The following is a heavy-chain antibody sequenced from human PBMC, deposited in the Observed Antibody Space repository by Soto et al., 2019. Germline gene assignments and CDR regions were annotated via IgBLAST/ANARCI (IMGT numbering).Heavy chain of an antibody. V-gene: IGHV3-53*01. D-gene: IGHD6-13*01. Sequence: LRLSCAASGFTVSSNYMSWVRQAPGKGLEWVSVIYSGGSTYYADSVKGRFTISRDNSKNTLYLQMNSLRAEDTAVYYCAREGIAAAGTTGWFDPWGQGTLVTVSS. CDR1: GFTVSSNY. J-gene: IGHJ5*02. CDR2: IYSGGST. CDR3: AREGIAAAGTTGWFDP.